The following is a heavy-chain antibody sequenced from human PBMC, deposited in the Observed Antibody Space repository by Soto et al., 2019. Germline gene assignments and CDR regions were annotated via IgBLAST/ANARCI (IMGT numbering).Heavy chain of an antibody. CDR1: GYTFTAYG. D-gene: IGHD3-3*01. V-gene: IGHV1-3*04. Sequence: ASVKVSCKASGYTFTAYGIHWVRQAPGQRLEWMGWINTGNGHTKYSQKFQGRVTITRDTSARTAYMELNSLGSEDTAVYYCASRGYDWLSGLDPWGQGPLVTVSS. J-gene: IGHJ5*02. CDR3: ASRGYDWLSGLDP. CDR2: INTGNGHT.